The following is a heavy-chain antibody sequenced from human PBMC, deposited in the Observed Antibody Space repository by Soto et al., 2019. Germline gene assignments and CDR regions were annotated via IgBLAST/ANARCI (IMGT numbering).Heavy chain of an antibody. V-gene: IGHV3-33*01. CDR1: GFTFSSYG. J-gene: IGHJ4*02. CDR3: AREGVFEYCSGGSCYAQGTFIDY. Sequence: QVQLVESGGGVVQPGRSLRLSCAASGFTFSSYGMHWVRQAPGKGLEWVAVIWYDGSNKYYADSVKGRFTISRDNSKNTLYLQMNSLRAEDTAVYYCAREGVFEYCSGGSCYAQGTFIDYWGQGTLVTVSS. CDR2: IWYDGSNK. D-gene: IGHD2-15*01.